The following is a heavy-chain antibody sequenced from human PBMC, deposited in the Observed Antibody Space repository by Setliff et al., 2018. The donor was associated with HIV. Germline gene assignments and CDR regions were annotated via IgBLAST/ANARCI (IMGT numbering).Heavy chain of an antibody. J-gene: IGHJ4*02. CDR3: ARGHPDIQSTSGGYFRRRGHNALEF. CDR1: GYSISSGYY. CDR2: IYNSGRT. D-gene: IGHD2-8*01. V-gene: IGHV4-38-2*01. Sequence: PSETLSLTCAVSGYSISSGYYWGWVRQPPGKGLEWIGSIYNSGRTYYNLSLKSRVSISADTSKNRFSLKVQSVTVADTAIYYCARGHPDIQSTSGGYFRRRGHNALEFWGQGTAVTVSS.